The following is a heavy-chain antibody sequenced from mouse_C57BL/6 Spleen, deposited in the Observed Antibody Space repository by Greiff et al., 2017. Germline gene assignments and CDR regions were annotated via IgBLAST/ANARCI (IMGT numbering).Heavy chain of an antibody. V-gene: IGHV1-26*01. J-gene: IGHJ2*01. D-gene: IGHD2-3*01. CDR3: ARSSGDGYFFDY. CDR1: GYTFTDYY. CDR2: INPNNGGT. Sequence: EVQLQQSGPELVKPGASVKISCKASGYTFTDYYMNWVKQSHGKSLEWIGDINPNNGGTSYNQKFKGKATLTVDKSSSTAYMELRSLTSEDSAVYYCARSSGDGYFFDYWGQGTTLTVSS.